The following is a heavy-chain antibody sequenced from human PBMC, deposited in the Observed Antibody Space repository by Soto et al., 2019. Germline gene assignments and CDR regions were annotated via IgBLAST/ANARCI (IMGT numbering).Heavy chain of an antibody. Sequence: EVQLLESGGGLVQPGGSLRLSCSASGFTFSSHAMTWVRQAPGKGLECVSSISTSGGSTYLADSVKGLFTISRDNSKNTLFLQMISPRAEDTAIYYCAKAKGIGYFYFYGMDVWGQGTTVTVCS. V-gene: IGHV3-23*01. CDR2: ISTSGGST. CDR1: GFTFSSHA. CDR3: AKAKGIGYFYFYGMDV. J-gene: IGHJ6*02. D-gene: IGHD6-13*01.